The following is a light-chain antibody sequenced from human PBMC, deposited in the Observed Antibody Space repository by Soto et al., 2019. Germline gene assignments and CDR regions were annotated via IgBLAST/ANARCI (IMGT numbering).Light chain of an antibody. V-gene: IGKV1-39*01. J-gene: IGKJ3*01. CDR1: RSISNY. CDR2: GAS. Sequence: DIQMTQSPSSLSASVGDEVSLTCRASRSISNYLNWYQQKPGRAPKLLISGASSLQRGVPSRFSGSGSGTTFTLTITSLQPDDFAIYFCQQSYTAPYTFGPGTKVEIK. CDR3: QQSYTAPYT.